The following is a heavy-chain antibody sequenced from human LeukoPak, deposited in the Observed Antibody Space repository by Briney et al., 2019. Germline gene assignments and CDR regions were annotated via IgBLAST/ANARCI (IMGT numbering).Heavy chain of an antibody. CDR1: GGSISSYY. Sequence: SETLSLTCTVSGGSISSYYWSWLRQPPGKGLEWLGYIYYSGSTNYNPSLKSRVTISVDTSKNQFSLKLSSVTAADTAVYYCARDGQRGYYYGMDVWGQGTTVTVSS. J-gene: IGHJ6*02. CDR2: IYYSGST. CDR3: ARDGQRGYYYGMDV. V-gene: IGHV4-59*01. D-gene: IGHD3-10*01.